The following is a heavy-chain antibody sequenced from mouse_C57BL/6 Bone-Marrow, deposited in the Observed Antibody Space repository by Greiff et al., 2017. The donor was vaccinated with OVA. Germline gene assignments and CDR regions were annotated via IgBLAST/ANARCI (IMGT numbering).Heavy chain of an antibody. D-gene: IGHD2-4*01. Sequence: QVQLQQPGAELVKPGASVKVSCKASGYTFTSYWMHWVKQRPGQGLEWIGRIHPSDSDTNYNQKFKGKATLTVDKSSSTAYMQLSSLTSEDSSVYFCAIWTYYDYDVAIYAMDYWGQGTSVTVSS. CDR1: GYTFTSYW. J-gene: IGHJ4*01. CDR3: AIWTYYDYDVAIYAMDY. CDR2: IHPSDSDT. V-gene: IGHV1-74*01.